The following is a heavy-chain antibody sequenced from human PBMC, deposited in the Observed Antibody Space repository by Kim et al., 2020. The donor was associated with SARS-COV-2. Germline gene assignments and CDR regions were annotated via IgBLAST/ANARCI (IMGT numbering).Heavy chain of an antibody. CDR3: TTVSRR. D-gene: IGHD3-16*01. CDR2: SDGGTE. Sequence: SDGGTEDYSAPVKGRFTISRDDSKNTLYLQMNSLKSEDAGVYYCTTVSRRWGQGTLVTVSS. J-gene: IGHJ4*02. V-gene: IGHV3-15*01.